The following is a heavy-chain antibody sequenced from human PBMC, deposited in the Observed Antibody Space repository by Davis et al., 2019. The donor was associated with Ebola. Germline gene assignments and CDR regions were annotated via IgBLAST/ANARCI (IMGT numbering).Heavy chain of an antibody. V-gene: IGHV3-43*01. D-gene: IGHD2-15*01. CDR2: ISWDGGST. CDR1: GFTFDDYT. CDR3: ARAAYSNGMDV. Sequence: PGGSLRLSCSASGFTFDDYTMHWVRQAPGKGLEWVSLISWDGGSTYYADSVKGRFTISRDNAKNTLYLQMNSLRAEDTAVYYCARAAYSNGMDVWGQGTTVTVSS. J-gene: IGHJ6*02.